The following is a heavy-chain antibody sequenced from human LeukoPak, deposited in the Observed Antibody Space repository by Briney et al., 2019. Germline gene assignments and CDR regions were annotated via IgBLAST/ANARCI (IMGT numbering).Heavy chain of an antibody. CDR1: GLTFSSYS. CDR2: ISSSSSYI. J-gene: IGHJ4*02. CDR3: AIIVVVTAKGGIDY. V-gene: IGHV3-21*01. D-gene: IGHD2-21*02. Sequence: GGSLRLSCAASGLTFSSYSMNWVRQAPGKGLEWVSSISSSSSYIYYADSVKGRFTISRDNAKNSLYLQMNSLRAEDTAVYYCAIIVVVTAKGGIDYWGQGTLVTVSS.